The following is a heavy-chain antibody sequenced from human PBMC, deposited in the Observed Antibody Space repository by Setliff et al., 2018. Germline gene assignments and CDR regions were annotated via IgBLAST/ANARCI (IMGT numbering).Heavy chain of an antibody. Sequence: PSETLSLTCTVSGGSISTSSYYWGWIRQPPGKGLEWIGEINHSGITNYNPSLKSRVTISVDTSKNQFSLKLSSVTAADTAIYYCAIIDDAIMDLDYWGQGTLVTVSS. CDR1: GGSISTSSYY. D-gene: IGHD3-16*01. CDR3: AIIDDAIMDLDY. CDR2: INHSGIT. V-gene: IGHV4-39*07. J-gene: IGHJ4*02.